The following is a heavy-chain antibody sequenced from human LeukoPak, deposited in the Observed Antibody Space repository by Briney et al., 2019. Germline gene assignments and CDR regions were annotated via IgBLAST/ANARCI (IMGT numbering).Heavy chain of an antibody. Sequence: PSETLSLTCAVYGGSFSGYYWSWICQPPGKGLEWIGEINHSGSTNYNPSLKSRVTISVDTSKNQFSLKLSSVTAADTAVYYCARKGSGNTAMAAPDYWGQGTLVTVSS. CDR3: ARKGSGNTAMAAPDY. D-gene: IGHD5-18*01. CDR2: INHSGST. J-gene: IGHJ4*02. V-gene: IGHV4-34*01. CDR1: GGSFSGYY.